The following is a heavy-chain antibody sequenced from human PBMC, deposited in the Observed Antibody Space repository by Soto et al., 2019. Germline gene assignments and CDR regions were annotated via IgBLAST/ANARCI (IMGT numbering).Heavy chain of an antibody. CDR2: ISSSSDTI. V-gene: IGHV3-48*01. Sequence: PEGSLRLSYAPSGFTLPAYSMNWVRQAPGKGLEWVSYISSSSDTIYYADSVKGRFTISRDNAKNLLYLQMKSLRAEDKAVYYCARSCTLYDYWGQGTPVTVSS. CDR1: GFTLPAYS. CDR3: ARSCTLYDY. J-gene: IGHJ4*02.